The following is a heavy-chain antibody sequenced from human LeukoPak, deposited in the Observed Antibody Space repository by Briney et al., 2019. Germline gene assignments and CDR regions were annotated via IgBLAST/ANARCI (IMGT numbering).Heavy chain of an antibody. V-gene: IGHV1-69*05. CDR2: IIPIFGTA. CDR3: ARVAISYASYGMDV. CDR1: GGAFSSYA. D-gene: IGHD3-9*01. Sequence: GASVKVSCKASGGAFSSYAISWVRQAPGQGLEWMGGIIPIFGTANYAQKLQGRVTMTTDTSTSTAYMELRSLRSDDTAVYYCARVAISYASYGMDVWGQGTTVTVSS. J-gene: IGHJ6*02.